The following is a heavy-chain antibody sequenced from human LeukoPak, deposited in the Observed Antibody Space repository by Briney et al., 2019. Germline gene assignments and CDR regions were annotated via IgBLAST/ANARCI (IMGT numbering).Heavy chain of an antibody. V-gene: IGHV3-30*18. J-gene: IGHJ4*02. CDR3: ANLRFGENDY. D-gene: IGHD3-10*01. CDR1: GFTFSSSG. Sequence: GGSLRLSCAASGFTFSSSGMHWVRQAPGKGLEWVAVISYDASNKYYANSVKGRFTISRDNSKNTLYLQMNSLSAEDTAMYYCANLRFGENDYWGQGTLVTVSS. CDR2: ISYDASNK.